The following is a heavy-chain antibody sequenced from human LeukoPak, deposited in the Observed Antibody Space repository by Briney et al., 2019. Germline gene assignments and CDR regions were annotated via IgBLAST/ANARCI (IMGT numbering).Heavy chain of an antibody. Sequence: SGPTLVKPTQTLTLTCTFSGFSLSTSGVGVGWIRQPPGKALEWLTLIYWNDDTRYSPPLKSRLTITKDTSKNQVVLTLTNMDPVDTATYYCAHSPYCYSTSCYYDSWGQGTLVTVSS. V-gene: IGHV2-5*01. D-gene: IGHD2-2*01. CDR3: AHSPYCYSTSCYYDS. CDR1: GFSLSTSGVG. CDR2: IYWNDDT. J-gene: IGHJ4*02.